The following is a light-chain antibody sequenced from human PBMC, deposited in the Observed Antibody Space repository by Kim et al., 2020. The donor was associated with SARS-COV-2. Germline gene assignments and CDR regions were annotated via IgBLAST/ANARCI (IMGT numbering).Light chain of an antibody. CDR1: EDIRNY. V-gene: IGKV1-33*01. CDR3: QQYHSVPFT. Sequence: DIQMTQSPSSLSASVGDRVTITCQASEDIRNYLSWYQLKPGKALKLLIHDASNLETGVPSRFSGSGSGTDFTFTINSLQPEDIATYYCQQYHSVPFTFGQGTKLEI. J-gene: IGKJ2*01. CDR2: DAS.